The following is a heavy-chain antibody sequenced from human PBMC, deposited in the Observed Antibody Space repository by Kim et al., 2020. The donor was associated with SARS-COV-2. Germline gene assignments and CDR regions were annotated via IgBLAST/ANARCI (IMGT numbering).Heavy chain of an antibody. CDR2: ISPDFGDT. CDR1: GYIFAAYP. J-gene: IGHJ4*02. D-gene: IGHD5-12*01. CDR3: LRGGYTSGHGDY. Sequence: ASVKVSCKASGYIFAAYPIHWVRQAPGQGLEWVGRISPDFGDTKYSQSFQGRVTMTGDTSTSTAYMELTGLRSEDTAVYYCLRGGYTSGHGDYWGQGTLVTVSS. V-gene: IGHV1-3*01.